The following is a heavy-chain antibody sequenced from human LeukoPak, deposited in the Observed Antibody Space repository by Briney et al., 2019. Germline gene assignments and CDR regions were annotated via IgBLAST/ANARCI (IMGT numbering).Heavy chain of an antibody. V-gene: IGHV3-33*03. CDR3: ANTIFGVAAFDY. CDR2: IGFDGTSE. J-gene: IGHJ4*02. D-gene: IGHD3-3*01. CDR1: GFTFSTYF. Sequence: PGRSLRLSCATSGFTFSTYFMHWIRQAPGKGLEWVSTIGFDGTSEHYADSVKGRFTISRDDAKNSLFLQMNSLRAEDTAVYYCANTIFGVAAFDYWGQGTLVTVSS.